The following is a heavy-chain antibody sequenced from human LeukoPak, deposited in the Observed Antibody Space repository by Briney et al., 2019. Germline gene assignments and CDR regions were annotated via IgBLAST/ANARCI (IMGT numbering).Heavy chain of an antibody. J-gene: IGHJ4*02. CDR1: GYSFTPYW. D-gene: IGHD3-10*01. Sequence: GESLKISCKASGYSFTPYWIGWVRQMPGKGLEWMGIIYPGDSDTRYSPSFQGQVTISADKSISTAYLQWSSLKASDTAMYYCARHGYRRGFEYYFDYWGQGTLVTVSS. CDR3: ARHGYRRGFEYYFDY. V-gene: IGHV5-51*01. CDR2: IYPGDSDT.